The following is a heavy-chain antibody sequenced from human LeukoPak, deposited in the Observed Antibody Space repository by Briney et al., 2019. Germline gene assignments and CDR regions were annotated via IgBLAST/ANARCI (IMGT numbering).Heavy chain of an antibody. CDR2: ITAGSSFI. V-gene: IGHV3-21*01. D-gene: IGHD2-2*01. J-gene: IGHJ4*02. Sequence: GGSLRLSCTTSGFTFSSYKMNWVRQAPGKGLEWVSSITAGSSFIFYADSVRGRFTVPRDNAKNSLYLQMNSLRAEDTAVYYCARDGPGYCSSTSCSQPFDYWGQGTLVTVSS. CDR3: ARDGPGYCSSTSCSQPFDY. CDR1: GFTFSSYK.